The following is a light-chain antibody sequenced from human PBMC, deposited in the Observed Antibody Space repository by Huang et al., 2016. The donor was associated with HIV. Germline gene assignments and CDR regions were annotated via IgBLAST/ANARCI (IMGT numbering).Light chain of an antibody. J-gene: IGKJ1*01. V-gene: IGKV3-15*01. CDR2: GAS. CDR1: QSVGSN. Sequence: EIVMTQSPATLSVSPGERATLSCRASQSVGSNLAWCQQKPGQAPRLLIHGASTRAPGIPARFSGSGSGTEFTLTISSLQSEDFAVYYCQQYNNWPPTFGQGTKVEIK. CDR3: QQYNNWPPT.